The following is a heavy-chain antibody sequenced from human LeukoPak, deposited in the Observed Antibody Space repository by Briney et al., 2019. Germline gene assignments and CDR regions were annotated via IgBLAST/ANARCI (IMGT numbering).Heavy chain of an antibody. CDR2: ISSSGSTI. D-gene: IGHD3-3*01. CDR3: ARVGVSTYYDFWSGYYNY. CDR1: GFTFSDYY. Sequence: GGSLRLSCAASGFTFSDYYMSWIRKAPGKGLEWVSYISSSGSTIYYADSVKGRFTISRDNAKNSLYLQMNSLRAEDTAVYYCARVGVSTYYDFWSGYYNYWGRGTLVTVSS. V-gene: IGHV3-11*04. J-gene: IGHJ4*02.